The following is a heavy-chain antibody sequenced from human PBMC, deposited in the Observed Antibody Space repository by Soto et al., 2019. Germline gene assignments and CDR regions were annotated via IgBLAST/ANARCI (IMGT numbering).Heavy chain of an antibody. Sequence: PGGSLRLSCAASGFTFKNYAMTWVRQAPGKGLEWVSSMTGSSGSTFYADSVKGRFTISRDNSKNTLFLQMSSLRAEDTAVYYCAKLGNSGTGWFDPWGQGTVVTVSS. J-gene: IGHJ5*02. CDR2: MTGSSGST. V-gene: IGHV3-23*01. CDR3: AKLGNSGTGWFDP. CDR1: GFTFKNYA. D-gene: IGHD1-1*01.